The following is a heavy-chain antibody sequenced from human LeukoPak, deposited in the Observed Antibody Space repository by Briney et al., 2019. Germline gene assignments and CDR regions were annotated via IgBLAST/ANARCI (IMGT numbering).Heavy chain of an antibody. D-gene: IGHD6-19*01. J-gene: IGHJ4*02. V-gene: IGHV3-53*05. Sequence: GGSLRLSCAASGFTVSSNYMSWVRQAPGKGLEWVSVIYSGGSTYYADSVKGRFTISRDNSKNTLYLQMNSLRAEDTAVYYCARDPYSSGWSGGLDYWGQGTLVTVSS. CDR2: IYSGGST. CDR1: GFTVSSNY. CDR3: ARDPYSSGWSGGLDY.